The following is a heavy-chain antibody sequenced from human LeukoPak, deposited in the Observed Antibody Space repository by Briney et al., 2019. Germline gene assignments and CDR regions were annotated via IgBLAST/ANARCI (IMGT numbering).Heavy chain of an antibody. V-gene: IGHV4-59*01. D-gene: IGHD2/OR15-2a*01. CDR1: GGSISSYY. Sequence: SETLSLTCTVSGGSISSYYWSRIRQPPGKGLEWIGYIYYGGSTNYNPSLKSRVTISVDTSKNQFSLKLSSVTAADTAVYYCARGDFDFDYWGQGTLVTVSS. CDR3: ARGDFDFDY. CDR2: IYYGGST. J-gene: IGHJ4*02.